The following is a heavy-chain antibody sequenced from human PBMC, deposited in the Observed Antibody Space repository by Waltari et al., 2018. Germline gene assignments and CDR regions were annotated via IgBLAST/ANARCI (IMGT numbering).Heavy chain of an antibody. J-gene: IGHJ6*03. D-gene: IGHD3-3*01. CDR2: INDSGRT. CDR3: ARVFGYYYYYMDV. V-gene: IGHV4-34*02. CDR1: GGPLRGYH. Sequence: QVQLQQWGAGLLKPSETLSLTCDVSGGPLRGYHWTWLRQPPGKGLEWIGEINDSGRTTYNPSLESRVTVSIDTANNQFSLRVRSVTAADTAVYYCARVFGYYYYYMDVWGKGTTVTISS.